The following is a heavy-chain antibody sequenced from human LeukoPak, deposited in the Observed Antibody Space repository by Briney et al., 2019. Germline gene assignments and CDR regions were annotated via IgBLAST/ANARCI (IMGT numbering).Heavy chain of an antibody. V-gene: IGHV3-30*02. CDR1: GFTFSNYW. D-gene: IGHD6-19*01. CDR3: AKGSAVAGGGYYFDY. Sequence: GGSLRLSCAASGFTFSNYWMSWVRQAPGKGLEWVAFIRYDGSNKYYADSVKGRFTISRDNSKNTLYLQMNSLRAEDTAVYYCAKGSAVAGGGYYFDYWGQGTLVTVSS. CDR2: IRYDGSNK. J-gene: IGHJ4*02.